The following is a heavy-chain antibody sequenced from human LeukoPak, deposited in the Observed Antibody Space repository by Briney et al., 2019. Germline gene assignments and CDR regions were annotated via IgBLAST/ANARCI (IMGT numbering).Heavy chain of an antibody. Sequence: ASVKVSCKASGYTFTGYYMHWVRQAPGQGPEWMGWINPNSGGTNYAQKFQGRVTMTRDTSISTAYMELSRLRSDDTAVYYCARAGVSGWYNSFDYWGQGTLVTVSS. CDR1: GYTFTGYY. V-gene: IGHV1-2*02. D-gene: IGHD6-19*01. J-gene: IGHJ4*02. CDR2: INPNSGGT. CDR3: ARAGVSGWYNSFDY.